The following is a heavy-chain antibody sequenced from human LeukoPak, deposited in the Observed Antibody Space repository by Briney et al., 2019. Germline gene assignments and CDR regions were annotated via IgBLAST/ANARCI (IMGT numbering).Heavy chain of an antibody. Sequence: PTGRSLRLSCAASGFTVSTNYMSWVRQAPGKGLEWVSVIYSGGSTYYADSVKGRFTISRDNSKNTLYLQMNSLRAEDTAVYYCARVRSPHHSSWYGPRGAFDIWGQGTMVTVSS. CDR1: GFTVSTNY. CDR3: ARVRSPHHSSWYGPRGAFDI. V-gene: IGHV3-66*01. J-gene: IGHJ3*02. D-gene: IGHD6-13*01. CDR2: IYSGGST.